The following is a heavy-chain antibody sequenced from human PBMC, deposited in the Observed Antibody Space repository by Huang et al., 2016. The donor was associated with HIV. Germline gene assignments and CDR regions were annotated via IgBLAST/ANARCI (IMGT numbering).Heavy chain of an antibody. CDR2: IMGSGGST. Sequence: EVQLLESGGDLVQPGGSLRLSCAASGFTFSSYAMSWVRQAPGKGLEWVSAIMGSGGSTYYTDAVKGRFTISRDNSKNTLYLQMNSLRAEDTAVYYCAKAFSVVTASWGQGTMVTVSS. J-gene: IGHJ3*01. D-gene: IGHD2-15*01. CDR1: GFTFSSYA. V-gene: IGHV3-23*01. CDR3: AKAFSVVTAS.